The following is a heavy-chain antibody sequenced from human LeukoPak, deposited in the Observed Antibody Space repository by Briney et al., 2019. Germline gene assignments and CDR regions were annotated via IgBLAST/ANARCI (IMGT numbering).Heavy chain of an antibody. CDR2: ISAYNGNT. J-gene: IGHJ4*02. Sequence: ASVKVSCKASGYTFTSYGISWVRQAPGQGLEWMGWISAYNGNTNYAQKLQGRVTMTTDTSTSTAYMELRSLRSDDTAVYYCARDWGVPYCDILTGYYPNDYWGQGTLVTVSS. D-gene: IGHD3-9*01. CDR1: GYTFTSYG. V-gene: IGHV1-18*01. CDR3: ARDWGVPYCDILTGYYPNDY.